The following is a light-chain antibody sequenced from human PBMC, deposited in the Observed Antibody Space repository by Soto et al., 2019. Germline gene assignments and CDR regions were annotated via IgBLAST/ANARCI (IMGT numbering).Light chain of an antibody. V-gene: IGKV1-39*01. Sequence: DIQMTQSPSSLSASVGDRVTITCRASQSISSYLNWYQQKPGKAPKLLIYAASSLQSGVPSRFSGSGSGTDFTLTISSLQPEDFATYYCQQSYSTPPGATFGPGTKVDI. CDR3: QQSYSTPPGAT. CDR1: QSISSY. CDR2: AAS. J-gene: IGKJ3*01.